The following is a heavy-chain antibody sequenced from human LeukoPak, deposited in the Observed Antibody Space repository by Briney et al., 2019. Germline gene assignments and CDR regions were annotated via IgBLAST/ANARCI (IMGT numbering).Heavy chain of an antibody. J-gene: IGHJ4*02. CDR2: IIPIFGTA. D-gene: IGHD5-18*01. Sequence: SVNVSCKASGGTFSSYAISWVRQAPGQGLEWMGGIIPIFGTANYAQKFQGRVTITADESTSTAYMELSSLRSEDTAVYYCASSQGIQLWGPKGNYFDYWGQGTLVTVSS. CDR1: GGTFSSYA. CDR3: ASSQGIQLWGPKGNYFDY. V-gene: IGHV1-69*13.